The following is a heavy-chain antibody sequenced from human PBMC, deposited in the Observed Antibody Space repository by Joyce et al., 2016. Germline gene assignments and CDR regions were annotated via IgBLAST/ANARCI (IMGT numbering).Heavy chain of an antibody. Sequence: EVQRVESGGGLVKPGRSLRLSCTSSGFIFGDYAMNWFRQAPGKGLEWVGFIRSKADGGTTDYAASVKGRFTISRDDSKSIAYLQMNSLKTEDTAVYYCTRIGDCSGGSCYEGWFDPWGQGTLVTVSS. J-gene: IGHJ5*02. CDR2: IRSKADGGTT. CDR3: TRIGDCSGGSCYEGWFDP. V-gene: IGHV3-49*05. D-gene: IGHD2-15*01. CDR1: GFIFGDYA.